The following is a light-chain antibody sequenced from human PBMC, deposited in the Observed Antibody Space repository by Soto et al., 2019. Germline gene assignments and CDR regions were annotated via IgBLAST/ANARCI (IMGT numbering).Light chain of an antibody. V-gene: IGKV3-11*01. Sequence: EIVLTQSPATLSLSPGERATLSCRASQSVSSYLAWYQQKPGQAPRLLIYDASNRATGIPARFIGSGSGTDFTLTISSLEPEDFAVYYCQQRSNWLGTFGGGTKVDIK. J-gene: IGKJ4*01. CDR3: QQRSNWLGT. CDR1: QSVSSY. CDR2: DAS.